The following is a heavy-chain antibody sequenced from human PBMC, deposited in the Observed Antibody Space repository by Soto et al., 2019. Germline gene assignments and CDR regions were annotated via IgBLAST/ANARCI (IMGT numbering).Heavy chain of an antibody. Sequence: SETLSLTFTVSGDSISSGVYSWSWIRQPPGKGLEWIGYIHRSGSTTYSPSLKSLVTISIDRPNNQFSLRLRSVTAADTAVYYCARDGECRGFDKWG. CDR1: GDSISSGVYS. CDR2: IHRSGST. D-gene: IGHD3-3*01. CDR3: ARDGECRGFDK. J-gene: IGHJ6*03. V-gene: IGHV4-30-2*01.